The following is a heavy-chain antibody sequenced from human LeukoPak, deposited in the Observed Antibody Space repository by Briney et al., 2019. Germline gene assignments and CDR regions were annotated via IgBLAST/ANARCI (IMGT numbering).Heavy chain of an antibody. V-gene: IGHV3-53*01. Sequence: PSETLSLTCAVYGGSFSGYYWSWVRQAPGKGLEWVSVIYSGGSTYYADSVKGRFTISRDNSKNTLYLQMNSLRAEDTAVYYCASYDYVWGSPFDYWGQGTLVTVSS. CDR2: IYSGGST. J-gene: IGHJ4*02. CDR1: GGSFSGYY. D-gene: IGHD3-16*01. CDR3: ASYDYVWGSPFDY.